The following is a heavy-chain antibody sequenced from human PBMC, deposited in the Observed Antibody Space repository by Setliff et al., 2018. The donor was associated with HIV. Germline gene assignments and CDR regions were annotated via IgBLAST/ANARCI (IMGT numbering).Heavy chain of an antibody. Sequence: ASVKVSCKASGYTFTGYYMHWVRQAPGQGLEWMGWINPNSGGTNYAQKFQGRVTMTRDTSISTAYMELRSLRSDDTAVYYCAREPRYYHTSGTDAFDIWGQGTMVTVSS. CDR3: AREPRYYHTSGTDAFDI. V-gene: IGHV1-2*02. CDR1: GYTFTGYY. J-gene: IGHJ3*02. D-gene: IGHD3-22*01. CDR2: INPNSGGT.